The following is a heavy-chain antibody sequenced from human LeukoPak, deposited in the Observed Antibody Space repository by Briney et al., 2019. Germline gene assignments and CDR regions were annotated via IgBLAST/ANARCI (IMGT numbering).Heavy chain of an antibody. CDR3: ARHRWDMLRGVDYYYYMDV. CDR2: IYITGST. CDR1: GGSISSGSHC. D-gene: IGHD3-10*01. V-gene: IGHV4-61*02. J-gene: IGHJ6*03. Sequence: TSQTLSLTCTVSGGSISSGSHCWSWIRQPAGKGLEWIGRIYITGSTNYNSSLKSRVTISVDTSKNQFSLKLSSVTAADTAVFYCARHRWDMLRGVDYYYYMDVWGKGTTVTISS.